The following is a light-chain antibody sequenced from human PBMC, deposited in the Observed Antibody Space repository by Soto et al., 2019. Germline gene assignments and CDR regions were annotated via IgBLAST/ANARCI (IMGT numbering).Light chain of an antibody. Sequence: QSVLTQPPSASGTPGQRVTISCSGSSSNVGSNYVYWYQQVPGTAPILLMHWDGQRPSGVPDRFSGSKSGTTASLAISGLRSEDEADYYCAACDDSLSGVVFGGGTKVTVL. V-gene: IGLV1-47*01. CDR3: AACDDSLSGVV. CDR1: SSNVGSNY. CDR2: WDG. J-gene: IGLJ3*02.